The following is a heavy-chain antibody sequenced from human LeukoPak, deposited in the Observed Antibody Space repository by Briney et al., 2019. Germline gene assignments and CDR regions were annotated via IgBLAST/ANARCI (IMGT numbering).Heavy chain of an antibody. J-gene: IGHJ4*02. V-gene: IGHV1-8*01. CDR3: ARARAFYGDYPYYFDY. CDR2: MNPNSSNT. D-gene: IGHD4-17*01. Sequence: ASVKVSCKASGYTFTSYDINWVRQATGQGPEWMGWMNPNSSNTGYAQKFQGRVTMTRNTSISTAYMEVSSLRSEDTAVYYCARARAFYGDYPYYFDYWGQGTLVTVSS. CDR1: GYTFTSYD.